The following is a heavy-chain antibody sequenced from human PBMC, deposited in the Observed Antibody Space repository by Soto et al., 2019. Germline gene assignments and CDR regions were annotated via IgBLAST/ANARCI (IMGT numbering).Heavy chain of an antibody. Sequence: GASVKGSCKASGYTLTSYGISWLRQAPGQGLEWMGWISAYNGNTNYAQKLQGRVTMTTDTSTSTAYMELRSLRSDDTAVYYCARDRRNYGDLTIDYWGQGTLVTVPQ. CDR3: ARDRRNYGDLTIDY. J-gene: IGHJ4*02. V-gene: IGHV1-18*01. D-gene: IGHD4-17*01. CDR1: GYTLTSYG. CDR2: ISAYNGNT.